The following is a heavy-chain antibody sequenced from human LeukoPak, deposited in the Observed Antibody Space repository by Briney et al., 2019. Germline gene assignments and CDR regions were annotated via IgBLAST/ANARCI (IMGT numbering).Heavy chain of an antibody. J-gene: IGHJ5*02. Sequence: ASVKVSCKVSGYTLTELSMHWVRQAPGKGLEWMGGFDPEDGETIYAQKFQGRVTMTEDTSTDTAYMELSSLRSEDTAVYYCARGEVNYDFWSGYYRNNWFDPWGQGTLVTVSS. CDR2: FDPEDGET. D-gene: IGHD3-3*01. CDR3: ARGEVNYDFWSGYYRNNWFDP. CDR1: GYTLTELS. V-gene: IGHV1-24*01.